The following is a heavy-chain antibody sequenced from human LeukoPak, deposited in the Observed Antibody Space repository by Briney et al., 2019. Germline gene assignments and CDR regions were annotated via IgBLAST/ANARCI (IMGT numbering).Heavy chain of an antibody. D-gene: IGHD4-17*01. CDR1: GGTFSSYA. CDR3: ARDDYGGNSGRGY. CDR2: IIPILGIA. Sequence: VASVKVSCKASGGTFSSYAISWVRQAPGQGREWMGRIIPILGIANYAQKFQGRVTITADKSTSTAYMELSSLRSEDTAVYYCARDDYGGNSGRGYWGQGTLVTVSS. V-gene: IGHV1-69*04. J-gene: IGHJ4*02.